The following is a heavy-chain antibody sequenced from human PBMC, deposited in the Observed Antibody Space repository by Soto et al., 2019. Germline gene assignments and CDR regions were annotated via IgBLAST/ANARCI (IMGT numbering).Heavy chain of an antibody. D-gene: IGHD3-16*02. CDR3: AGSRRLGELSPIDY. Sequence: GGSLRLSCAASGFTFSSYAMSWVRQAPGKGLEWVSAISGSGGSTYYADSVKGRFTISRDNSKNTLYLQMNSLRAEDTAVYYCAGSRRLGELSPIDYWGQGTLVTVSS. J-gene: IGHJ4*02. CDR2: ISGSGGST. V-gene: IGHV3-23*01. CDR1: GFTFSSYA.